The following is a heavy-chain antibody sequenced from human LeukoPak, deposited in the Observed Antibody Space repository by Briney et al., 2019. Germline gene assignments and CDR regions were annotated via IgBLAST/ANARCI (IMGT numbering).Heavy chain of an antibody. D-gene: IGHD3-10*01. CDR1: GFTFSSFW. Sequence: PGGSLRLSCAASGFTFSSFWMSWVRQAPGKGLEWLSYISTGGSTTHYADSVKGRFTMSRDNVKNSLYLQMNSLRAEDTAVYYCARYYGSGSYVTGGMDVWGQGTTVTVSS. CDR3: ARYYGSGSYVTGGMDV. CDR2: ISTGGSTT. V-gene: IGHV3-48*03. J-gene: IGHJ6*02.